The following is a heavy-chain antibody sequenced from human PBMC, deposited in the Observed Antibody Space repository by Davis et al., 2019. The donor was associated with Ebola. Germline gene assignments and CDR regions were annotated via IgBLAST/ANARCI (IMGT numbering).Heavy chain of an antibody. CDR1: GFTFSNAW. J-gene: IGHJ6*02. V-gene: IGHV3-7*03. Sequence: GESLKISCAASGFTFSNAWMNWVRQAPGKGLEWVANIKQDGSEKYYVDSVKGRFTISRDNAKNSLYLQMNSLRAEDTAVYYCAREDLRSTSLYYYYGMDVWGQGTTVTVSS. CDR2: IKQDGSEK. CDR3: AREDLRSTSLYYYYGMDV. D-gene: IGHD2-2*01.